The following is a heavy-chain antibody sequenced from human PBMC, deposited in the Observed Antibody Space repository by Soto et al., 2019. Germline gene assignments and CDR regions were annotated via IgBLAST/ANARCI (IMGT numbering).Heavy chain of an antibody. CDR2: IWYDGSNK. J-gene: IGHJ6*02. D-gene: IGHD6-19*01. V-gene: IGHV3-33*01. Sequence: GGSLRLSCAASGFTFSSYGMHWVRQAPGKGLEWVAVIWYDGSNKYYADSVKGRFTISRDNSKNTLYLQMNSLRAEDTAVYYCARGTGYSSGWYPVSGMDVWGQGTKVTVSS. CDR3: ARGTGYSSGWYPVSGMDV. CDR1: GFTFSSYG.